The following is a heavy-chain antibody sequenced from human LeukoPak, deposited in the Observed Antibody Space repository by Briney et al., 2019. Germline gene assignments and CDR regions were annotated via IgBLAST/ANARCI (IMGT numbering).Heavy chain of an antibody. CDR1: GYTFTGYY. CDR3: ARVACSSTSCRNKGYNWFDP. CDR2: INPNSGGT. V-gene: IGHV1-2*02. J-gene: IGHJ5*02. Sequence: GASVKVSCKASGYTFTGYYMHWVRQAPGQGLEWMGWINPNSGGTSYAQKFQGRVTMTRDTSISTAYMELSRLRSDDTAVYYCARVACSSTSCRNKGYNWFDPWGQGTLVTVSS. D-gene: IGHD2-2*01.